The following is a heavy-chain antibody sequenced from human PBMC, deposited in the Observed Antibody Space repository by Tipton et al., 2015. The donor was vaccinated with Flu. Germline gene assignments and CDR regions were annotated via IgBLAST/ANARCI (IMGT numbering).Heavy chain of an antibody. Sequence: TLSLTCTVSGGSISSYYWSWIRQTPGRGLEWIAYKYYGGNSNFNPSLKSRVTISVDTSKNQFSLKLSSVTAADTAVYYCARSRGYRLDSFDYWGQGTLVTVSS. D-gene: IGHD5-18*01. J-gene: IGHJ4*02. CDR2: KYYGGNS. V-gene: IGHV4-59*13. CDR3: ARSRGYRLDSFDY. CDR1: GGSISSYY.